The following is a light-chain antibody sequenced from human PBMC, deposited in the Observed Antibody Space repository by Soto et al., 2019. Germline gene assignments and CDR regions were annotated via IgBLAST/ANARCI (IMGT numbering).Light chain of an antibody. CDR3: QQRSEWPIT. CDR1: QRISSY. J-gene: IGKJ5*01. V-gene: IGKV3-11*01. Sequence: EIVLTQSPATLSLSPGERATLSCRASQRISSYLAWYQQKPGQAPRLFIYDASNRATGIPARFSGSGPGTDFTLTISSLEPEDFAVYYCQQRSEWPITFGQGTRLEIK. CDR2: DAS.